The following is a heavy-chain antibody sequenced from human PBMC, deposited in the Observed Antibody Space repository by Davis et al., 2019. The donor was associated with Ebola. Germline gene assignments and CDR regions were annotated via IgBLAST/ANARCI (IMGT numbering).Heavy chain of an antibody. D-gene: IGHD3-10*01. CDR2: IKQDGSEK. V-gene: IGHV3-7*03. Sequence: GESLKISCAASGFTFSSYWMSWVRQAPGKGLEWVANIKQDGSEKYYVDSVKGRFTISRDNAKNSLYLQMNSLRAEDTAVYYCARDRKTPMVRGVIPYYYYMDVWGKGTTVTVSS. CDR3: ARDRKTPMVRGVIPYYYYMDV. J-gene: IGHJ6*03. CDR1: GFTFSSYW.